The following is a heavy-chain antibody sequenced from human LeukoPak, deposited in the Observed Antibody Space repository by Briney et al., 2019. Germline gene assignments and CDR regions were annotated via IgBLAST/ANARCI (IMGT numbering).Heavy chain of an antibody. CDR3: ARDRRDGGYNPGDPRGFAN. V-gene: IGHV3-74*01. CDR1: GFTFSSHW. D-gene: IGHD5-24*01. Sequence: GGSLRLSCATSGFTFSSHWMHWVRQAPGKGLVWVSRINSDGSGTSYADSLKGRFTISRDNAKNSLHLQMNSLRAEDTAVYYCARDRRDGGYNPGDPRGFANWGQGTLVTVSS. J-gene: IGHJ4*02. CDR2: INSDGSGT.